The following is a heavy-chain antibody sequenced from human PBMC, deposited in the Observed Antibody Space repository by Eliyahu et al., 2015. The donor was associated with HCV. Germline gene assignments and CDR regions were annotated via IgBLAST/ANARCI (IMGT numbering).Heavy chain of an antibody. D-gene: IGHD5-18*01. CDR3: ARNVDTAMVSDYYYGMDV. J-gene: IGHJ6*02. Sequence: GWVRQMPGKGLEWMGIIYPGDSDTRYSPSFQGQVTISADKSISTAYLQWSSLKASDTAMHYCARNVDTAMVSDYYYGMDVWGQGTTVTVSS. CDR2: IYPGDSDT. V-gene: IGHV5-51*01.